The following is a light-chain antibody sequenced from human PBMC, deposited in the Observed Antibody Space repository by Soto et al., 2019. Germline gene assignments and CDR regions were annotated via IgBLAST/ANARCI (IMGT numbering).Light chain of an antibody. V-gene: IGLV1-40*01. CDR1: CSNIGADYD. Sequence: QSVLPQPPSVSGAPGQRVTISCTGSCSNIGADYDVHWYQHLPGTAPKLLIFGNNIRPSGVPDRFSGSRSGTSASLAITGLRADVEPHFYAQPYDNSLPAFYVFETGTKVTAL. CDR3: QPYDNSLPAFYV. CDR2: GNN. J-gene: IGLJ1*01.